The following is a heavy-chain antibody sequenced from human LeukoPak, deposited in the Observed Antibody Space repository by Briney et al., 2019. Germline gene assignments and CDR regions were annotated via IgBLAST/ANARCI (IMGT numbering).Heavy chain of an antibody. D-gene: IGHD3-10*01. Sequence: GGSLRLSCAASGFTFSRFWMSWVRQAPGKGLEWVANIKQDGSEKYYVDSVKGRFTISRDNAKSSLYLQMNSLRAEDTAVYYCARDIGMVRGVIITNHFDYWGQGTPVTVSS. CDR2: IKQDGSEK. J-gene: IGHJ4*02. V-gene: IGHV3-7*01. CDR1: GFTFSRFW. CDR3: ARDIGMVRGVIITNHFDY.